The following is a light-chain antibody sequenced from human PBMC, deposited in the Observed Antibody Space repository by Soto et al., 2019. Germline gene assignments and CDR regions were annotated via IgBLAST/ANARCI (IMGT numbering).Light chain of an antibody. CDR2: EVS. J-gene: IGLJ1*01. CDR1: SSDAGGYIY. CDR3: SSYSRSSFYV. Sequence: QSVLTQPASVSGSPGQSITISCTGTSSDAGGYIYVSWYQQHPGKAPKLMIYEVSNRPSGVSNRFSGSKSGNTASLTISGLQAEDEADYYCSSYSRSSFYVFGTGTKVTVL. V-gene: IGLV2-14*01.